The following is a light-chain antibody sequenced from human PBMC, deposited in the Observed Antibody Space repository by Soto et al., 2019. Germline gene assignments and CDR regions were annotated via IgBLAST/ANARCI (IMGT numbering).Light chain of an antibody. CDR2: GAS. Sequence: EIVMPQSPATLSVSPGERATLSCRASQSVSSNLAWYQHKPGQAPRLLIYGASTRATGIPARFSGSGPGTEFTLTISSLQSEDFAVYYCQQYNNWPLTFGEGTKVDIK. CDR3: QQYNNWPLT. J-gene: IGKJ4*01. V-gene: IGKV3-15*01. CDR1: QSVSSN.